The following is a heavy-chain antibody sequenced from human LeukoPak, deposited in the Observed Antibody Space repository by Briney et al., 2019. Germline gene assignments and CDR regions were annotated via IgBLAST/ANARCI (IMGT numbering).Heavy chain of an antibody. J-gene: IGHJ4*02. V-gene: IGHV3-20*04. Sequence: GGSLRLSCAASGFTFDDYGMSWVRQAPGKGLEWVSGINWNGGSTGYADSVKGRFTISRDNAKDSLYLQMNSLRAEDTALYYCARGTLKAAATDFDYWGQGTLVTVSS. CDR2: INWNGGST. CDR1: GFTFDDYG. D-gene: IGHD6-13*01. CDR3: ARGTLKAAATDFDY.